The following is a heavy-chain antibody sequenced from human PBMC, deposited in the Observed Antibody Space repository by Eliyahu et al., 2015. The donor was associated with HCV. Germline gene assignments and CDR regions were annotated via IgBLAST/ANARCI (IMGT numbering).Heavy chain of an antibody. D-gene: IGHD2-2*01. CDR1: GFTFSSYS. V-gene: IGHV3-21*01. Sequence: EVQLVESGGGLVKPGGSLRLSCAASGFTFSSYSMNWVRQAPGKGLEWVSSISSSSSYIYYADSVKGRFTISRDNAKNSLYLQMNSLRAEDTAVYYCARDWDYIVVVPAAQTLYGMDVWGQGTTVTVSS. J-gene: IGHJ6*02. CDR2: ISSSSSYI. CDR3: ARDWDYIVVVPAAQTLYGMDV.